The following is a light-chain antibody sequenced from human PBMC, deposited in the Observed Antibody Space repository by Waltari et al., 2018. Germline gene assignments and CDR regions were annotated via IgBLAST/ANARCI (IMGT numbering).Light chain of an antibody. V-gene: IGLV2-14*01. Sequence: QSALTQPPSVSGSPGQSVTIFCAGTTNDVGGYNSVSWYQVHPGQAPRVIIYDVSHRPSGVSDLFSGSESGNTASPTISGLQSGDEAVYYCISQSSNDVVLFGGGTQLTVL. CDR2: DVS. J-gene: IGLJ2*01. CDR3: ISQSSNDVVL. CDR1: TNDVGGYNS.